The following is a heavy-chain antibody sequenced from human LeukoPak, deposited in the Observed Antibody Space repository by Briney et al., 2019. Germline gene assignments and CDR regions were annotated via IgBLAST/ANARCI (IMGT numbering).Heavy chain of an antibody. CDR1: GYSFTDYY. Sequence: ASVKVSCKTSGYSFTDYYMHWERQAPGQGLEWMGWINPNSGGTSSAQKFQGRATMTRDTSITTVYMEVSWLTSDDTAIYYCARADRLDGGPYLIGPWGQGTLVTVSS. CDR3: ARADRLDGGPYLIGP. V-gene: IGHV1-2*02. J-gene: IGHJ5*02. CDR2: INPNSGGT. D-gene: IGHD2-21*01.